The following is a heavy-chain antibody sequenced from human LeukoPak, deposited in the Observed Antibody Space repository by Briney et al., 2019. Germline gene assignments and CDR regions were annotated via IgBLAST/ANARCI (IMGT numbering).Heavy chain of an antibody. J-gene: IGHJ4*02. Sequence: GGSLRLSCAASGFTFNKDGMHWVRQAPGKGLEWVTFIGYDGNTKYYADSVRGRFIISRDNLKNTLYLQMNSLRPEDAAVYYCAKDRSTNWSLDYWGQGTLVIVSS. CDR3: AKDRSTNWSLDY. D-gene: IGHD6-13*01. CDR2: IGYDGNTK. V-gene: IGHV3-30*02. CDR1: GFTFNKDG.